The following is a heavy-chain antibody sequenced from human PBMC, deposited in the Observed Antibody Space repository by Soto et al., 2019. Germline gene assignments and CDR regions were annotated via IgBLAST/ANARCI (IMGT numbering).Heavy chain of an antibody. D-gene: IGHD1-26*01. CDR3: VSGATHGTWFHP. CDR2: ISGSSGTI. Sequence: EVQLVESGGGLVQPGGSLRLSCAASGFTFSTYIMNWVRQAPGKGLEWVSDISGSSGTIYYADSVKGRFTFSRDNAKNTLYLQKNSLRDEDTAVYYCVSGATHGTWFHPWGQGTPVTVSS. J-gene: IGHJ5*02. CDR1: GFTFSTYI. V-gene: IGHV3-48*02.